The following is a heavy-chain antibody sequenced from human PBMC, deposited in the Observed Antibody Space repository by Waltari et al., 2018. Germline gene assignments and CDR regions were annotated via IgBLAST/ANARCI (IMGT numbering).Heavy chain of an antibody. CDR3: ARGGGYRRDRRAFDI. J-gene: IGHJ3*02. Sequence: QVQLQESGPGLVKPSQTLSLTCTVSGGSISSGGYHWRGIRQHPRKGLEWVGYIYYSGSTDYHPVLKSLVTTSVDTSKHQVPRKLISVTVAATALYYCARGGGYRRDRRAFDIWGQGTMVTVSS. CDR2: IYYSGST. V-gene: IGHV4-31*01. D-gene: IGHD3-16*02. CDR1: GGSISSGGYH.